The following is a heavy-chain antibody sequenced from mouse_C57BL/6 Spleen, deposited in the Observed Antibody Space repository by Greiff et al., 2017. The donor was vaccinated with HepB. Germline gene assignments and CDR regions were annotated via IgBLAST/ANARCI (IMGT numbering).Heavy chain of an antibody. CDR3: TRGSSYPDWYFDV. J-gene: IGHJ1*03. CDR1: GFTFSSYA. V-gene: IGHV5-9-1*02. CDR2: ISSGGDYI. Sequence: EVMLVESGEGLVKPGGSLKLSCAASGFTFSSYAMSWVRQTPEKRLEWVAYISSGGDYIYYADTVKGRFTISRDNARNTLYLQMSSLKSEDTAMYYCTRGSSYPDWYFDVWGTGTTVTVSS. D-gene: IGHD1-1*01.